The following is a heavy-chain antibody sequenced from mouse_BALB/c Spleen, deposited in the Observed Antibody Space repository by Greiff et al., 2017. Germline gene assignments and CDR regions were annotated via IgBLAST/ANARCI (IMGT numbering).Heavy chain of an antibody. CDR1: GFSLTSYG. CDR2: IWSGGST. CDR3: ARQDPLYGPFAY. D-gene: IGHD2-10*02. V-gene: IGHV2-4-1*01. Sequence: VKVEESGPGLVQPSQSLSITCTVSGFSLTSYGVHWVRQSPGKGLEWLGVIWSGGSTDYNAAFISRLSISKDNSKSQVFFKMNSLQADDTAIYYCARQDPLYGPFAYWGQGTLVTVSA. J-gene: IGHJ3*01.